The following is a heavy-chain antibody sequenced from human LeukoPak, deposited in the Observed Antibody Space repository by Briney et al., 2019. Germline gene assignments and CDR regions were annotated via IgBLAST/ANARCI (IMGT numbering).Heavy chain of an antibody. V-gene: IGHV1-8*01. CDR2: MNPNSGNT. Sequence: ASVKVSRKASGYTFTSYDINWVRQATGQGLEWMGWMNPNSGNTGYAQKFQGRVTMTRNTSISTAYMELGSLRSEDTAVYYCARGRSSSLRKLLPQWLEHTGTFDIWGQGAMVTVSS. D-gene: IGHD6-19*01. J-gene: IGHJ3*02. CDR1: GYTFTSYD. CDR3: ARGRSSSLRKLLPQWLEHTGTFDI.